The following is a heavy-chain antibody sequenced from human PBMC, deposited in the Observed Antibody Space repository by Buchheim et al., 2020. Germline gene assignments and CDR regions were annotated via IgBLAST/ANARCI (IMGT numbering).Heavy chain of an antibody. V-gene: IGHV3-23*01. Sequence: EVQLLESGGGLVQPGGSMRLSCAASGFTFSSYAMSWVRQAPGKGLEWVSSISGSGDTTYYADSVKGRFTISRDNSKNTLFLQMNSLRAEDTAIYYCAKTGVPAAQYYYYYYMDVWGKGTT. J-gene: IGHJ6*03. CDR1: GFTFSSYA. CDR2: ISGSGDTT. CDR3: AKTGVPAAQYYYYYYMDV. D-gene: IGHD2-2*01.